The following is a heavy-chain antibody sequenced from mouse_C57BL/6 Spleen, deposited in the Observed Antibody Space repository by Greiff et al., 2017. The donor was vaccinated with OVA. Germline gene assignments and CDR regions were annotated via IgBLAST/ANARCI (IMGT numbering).Heavy chain of an antibody. CDR3: ARKGDYAMDY. Sequence: ESGPGLVKPSQSLSLTCSVPGYSITSGYYWNWIRQFPGNKLEWMGYISYDGSNNYNPSLKNRISITRDTSKNQFFLKLNSVTTEDTATYYCARKGDYAMDYWGQGTSVTVAS. J-gene: IGHJ4*01. CDR2: ISYDGSN. V-gene: IGHV3-6*01. CDR1: GYSITSGYY.